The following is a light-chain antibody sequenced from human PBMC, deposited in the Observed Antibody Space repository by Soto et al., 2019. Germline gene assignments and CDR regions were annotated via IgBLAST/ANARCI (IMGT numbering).Light chain of an antibody. Sequence: QSVLTQPASVSGAPGQSITISCTGTSSDVGGYNYVSWYQQHPGKAPKLIIYDVSNRPSGVSNRFSGSKSGNTASLTISGLQAEDEADYYCNSYTSSRTYVFGTGTKVTVL. CDR3: NSYTSSRTYV. J-gene: IGLJ1*01. CDR1: SSDVGGYNY. CDR2: DVS. V-gene: IGLV2-14*03.